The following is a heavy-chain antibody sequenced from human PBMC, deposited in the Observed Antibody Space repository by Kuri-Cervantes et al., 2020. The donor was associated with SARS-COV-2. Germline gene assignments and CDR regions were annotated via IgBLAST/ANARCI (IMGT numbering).Heavy chain of an antibody. Sequence: GSLRLSCAVYGGSFGAYYWSWIRQPPGKGLEWIGEINHSGSTNYNPSLKSRVTISVDTSKHQLSMKLSSVTAADTAVYYCAGGYYYDSSGPVLRYYFDYWGQGTLVTVSS. V-gene: IGHV4-34*01. CDR2: INHSGST. CDR3: AGGYYYDSSGPVLRYYFDY. CDR1: GGSFGAYY. J-gene: IGHJ4*02. D-gene: IGHD3-22*01.